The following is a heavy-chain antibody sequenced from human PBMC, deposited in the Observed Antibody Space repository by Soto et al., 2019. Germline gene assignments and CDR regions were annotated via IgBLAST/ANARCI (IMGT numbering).Heavy chain of an antibody. CDR1: GXTISTYS. CDR3: AKNGDFWTWGMDV. D-gene: IGHD3-3*01. V-gene: IGHV3-23*01. Sequence: GSLRLSCAASGXTISTYSMTCVRQAPGKGLEWVSIIISSGDGAYYVDSVKGRFTISRDNSRNTLNLQMNSLSAEDTAVYYCAKNGDFWTWGMDVWGQGNTLTVS. CDR2: IISSGDGA. J-gene: IGHJ6*02.